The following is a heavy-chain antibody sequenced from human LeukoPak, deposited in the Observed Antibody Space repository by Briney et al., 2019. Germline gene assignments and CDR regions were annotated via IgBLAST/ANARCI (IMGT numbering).Heavy chain of an antibody. J-gene: IGHJ4*02. V-gene: IGHV4-59*01. CDR3: ARDPRSGYSYGSGFAY. CDR2: IYYSGST. CDR1: GGSISSYY. D-gene: IGHD5-18*01. Sequence: SETLSLTCTVSGGSISSYYWSWIRQPPGKGLEWIGYIYYSGSTNYNPSLKSRVTISVDTSKNQFSLKLSSVTAADTAVYYCARDPRSGYSYGSGFAYWGQGTLVTVSS.